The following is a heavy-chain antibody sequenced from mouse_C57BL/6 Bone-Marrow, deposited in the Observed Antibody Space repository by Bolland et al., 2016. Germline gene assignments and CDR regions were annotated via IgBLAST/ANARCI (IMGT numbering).Heavy chain of an antibody. CDR2: NPSTGGT. V-gene: IGHV1-42*01. Sequence: NPSTGGTTYNQKFKAKATLTVDKASSTAYMQLKSLTSEDSAVYYCARPFDYWGQGTL. CDR3: ARPFDY. J-gene: IGHJ3*01.